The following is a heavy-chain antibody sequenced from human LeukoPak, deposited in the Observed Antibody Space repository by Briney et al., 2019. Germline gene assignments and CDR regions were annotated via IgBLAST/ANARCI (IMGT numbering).Heavy chain of an antibody. CDR3: ARVSGSYYLDY. CDR2: IYYSGST. CDR1: GGSISSSSYY. J-gene: IGHJ4*02. Sequence: SETLSLTCTVSGGSISSSSYYWGWFRQPPGKGLEWIGSIYYSGSTYYNPPLKSRVTISVDTSKNQFSLKLSSVTAADTAVYYCARVSGSYYLDYWGLGTLVTVSS. D-gene: IGHD1-26*01. V-gene: IGHV4-39*07.